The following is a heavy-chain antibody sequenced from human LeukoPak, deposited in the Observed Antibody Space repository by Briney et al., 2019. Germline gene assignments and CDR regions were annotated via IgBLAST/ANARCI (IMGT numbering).Heavy chain of an antibody. CDR2: IHSSEGT. D-gene: IGHD4-17*01. CDR1: GGSLNDYY. V-gene: IGHV4-59*08. J-gene: IGHJ6*04. Sequence: SETLSLTCTVSGGSLNDYYWGCIRQPPGKGLECIGYIHSSEGTAHNASLKSRLTISLDTPKNQFSLTLSSVTAADTAVYYCARHVYGEGMVVWGKGTTVTVSS. CDR3: ARHVYGEGMVV.